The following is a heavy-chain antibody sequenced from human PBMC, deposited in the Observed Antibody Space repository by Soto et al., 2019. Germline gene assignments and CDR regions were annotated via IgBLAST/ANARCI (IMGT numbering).Heavy chain of an antibody. D-gene: IGHD3-10*01. CDR1: GFAFDVHS. CDR3: ARDLLAAYSHSGMIDY. J-gene: IGHJ4*02. CDR2: ISYDGSEK. V-gene: IGHV3-30*03. Sequence: GGSLRLSCEASGFAFDVHSMNWVRQVPGRGLEWVAIISYDGSEKKYADSVKGRFTISRDNSKDTVYLQMSSLTGNDTAVYYCARDLLAAYSHSGMIDYWGQGSLVTVSS.